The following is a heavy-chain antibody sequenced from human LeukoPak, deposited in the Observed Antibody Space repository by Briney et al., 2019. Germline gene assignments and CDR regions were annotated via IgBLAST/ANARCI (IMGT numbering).Heavy chain of an antibody. CDR1: GGTFSSYA. CDR3: ARDHGFSGGSYFDTFDI. J-gene: IGHJ3*02. Sequence: ASVKVSCKASGGTFSSYAISWVRQAPGQGLEWMGWISGYNDDTNYAQKLQGRVTMTTDTSTSTAYMELRSLTSDDTAVYYCARDHGFSGGSYFDTFDIWGRETMVTVSS. CDR2: ISGYNDDT. V-gene: IGHV1-18*01. D-gene: IGHD1-26*01.